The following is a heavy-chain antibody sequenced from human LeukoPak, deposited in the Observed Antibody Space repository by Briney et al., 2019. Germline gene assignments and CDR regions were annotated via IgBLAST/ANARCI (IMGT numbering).Heavy chain of an antibody. Sequence: GASVKVSCKASGYTFTGYYMHWVRQAPGQGLEWMGWINPNSGGTNYAQKFQGRVTMTRDTSISTAYMELSRLRSDDTAVYYCARAPPPGPFGEYYFDYWGQGTLVTVSS. CDR3: ARAPPPGPFGEYYFDY. D-gene: IGHD3-10*01. V-gene: IGHV1-2*02. CDR2: INPNSGGT. J-gene: IGHJ4*02. CDR1: GYTFTGYY.